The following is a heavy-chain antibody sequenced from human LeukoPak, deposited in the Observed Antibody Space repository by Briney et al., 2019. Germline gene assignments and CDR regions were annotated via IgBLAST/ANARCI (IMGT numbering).Heavy chain of an antibody. V-gene: IGHV3-21*01. J-gene: IGHJ1*01. Sequence: PGGSLRLSCAASGFTFSSYSMNWVRQAPGKGLEWVSSISSSSSYIYYADSVKGRFTISRDNAKNSLYLQMNSLRAEDTAVYYCARVGVGAISFQHWGQGTLVTVSS. D-gene: IGHD1-26*01. CDR1: GFTFSSYS. CDR3: ARVGVGAISFQH. CDR2: ISSSSSYI.